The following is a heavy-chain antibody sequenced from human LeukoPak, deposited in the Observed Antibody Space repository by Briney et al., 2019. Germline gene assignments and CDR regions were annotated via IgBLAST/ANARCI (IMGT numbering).Heavy chain of an antibody. CDR3: ARASRGSYPS. CDR2: IYYSGST. V-gene: IGHV4-59*01. J-gene: IGHJ4*02. Sequence: SETLSLTCTVSGGSISSYYWSWIRQPPGKGLEWIGYIYYSGSTNYNPSLKSRVTISVDTSKNQFSLKLSSVTAADTAVYYCARASRGSYPSWGQGTLVTVSS. D-gene: IGHD1-26*01. CDR1: GGSISSYY.